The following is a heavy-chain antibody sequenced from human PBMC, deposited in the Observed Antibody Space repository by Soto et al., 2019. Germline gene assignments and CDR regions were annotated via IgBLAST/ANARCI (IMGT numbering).Heavy chain of an antibody. J-gene: IGHJ4*02. CDR2: IYRSGST. Sequence: QLQLQESGSGLVKPSQTLSLTCAVSGGSISSGGYSWSWIRQPPGKGLDWIGYIYRSGSTYYNPSHKSRVAIAVDRFKNQFSVKLISVTAADTAVYFCARVPGPWGEVTLVTVYS. V-gene: IGHV4-30-2*01. CDR1: GGSISSGGYS. D-gene: IGHD7-27*01. CDR3: ARVPGP.